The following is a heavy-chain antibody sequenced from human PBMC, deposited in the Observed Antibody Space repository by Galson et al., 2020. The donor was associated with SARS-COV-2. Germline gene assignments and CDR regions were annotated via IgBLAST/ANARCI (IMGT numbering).Heavy chain of an antibody. D-gene: IGHD5-12*01. Sequence: SVKVSCKASGGTFSSYAISWVRQAPGQGLEWTGGLIPIFGTANYAQKFQGRVTITADESTSTAYMELSSLRSEDTAVYYCARGWWLRLGALDWFDPWGQGTLVTVSS. CDR2: LIPIFGTA. CDR3: ARGWWLRLGALDWFDP. V-gene: IGHV1-69*13. J-gene: IGHJ5*02. CDR1: GGTFSSYA.